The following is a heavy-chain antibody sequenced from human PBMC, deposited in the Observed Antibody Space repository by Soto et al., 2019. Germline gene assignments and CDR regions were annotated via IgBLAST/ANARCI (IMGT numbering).Heavy chain of an antibody. J-gene: IGHJ4*02. Sequence: GGSLRLSCAASGFTFSNAWMSWVRQAPGKGLEWVGRIKSKTDGGKTDYAAPVKGRFTISRDDSKNTLYLQMNSLKTEDTAVYYCTTDPGILGVDKWNYGNWGQGTLVTVSS. V-gene: IGHV3-15*01. D-gene: IGHD1-7*01. CDR2: IKSKTDGGKT. CDR3: TTDPGILGVDKWNYGN. CDR1: GFTFSNAW.